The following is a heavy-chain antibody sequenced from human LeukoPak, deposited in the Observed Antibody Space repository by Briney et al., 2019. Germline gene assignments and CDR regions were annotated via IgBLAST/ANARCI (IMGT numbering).Heavy chain of an antibody. V-gene: IGHV4-59*01. D-gene: IGHD6-19*01. CDR3: ARDLAVAAPWYAFDI. Sequence: PSVTLSLTCTVSGGSISSYYWSWIRQPPGKGLEWIGYIYYSGSTNYNPSLKSRVTISVDTSKNQFSLKLSSVTAADTAVYYCARDLAVAAPWYAFDIWGQGTMVTVSS. CDR1: GGSISSYY. CDR2: IYYSGST. J-gene: IGHJ3*02.